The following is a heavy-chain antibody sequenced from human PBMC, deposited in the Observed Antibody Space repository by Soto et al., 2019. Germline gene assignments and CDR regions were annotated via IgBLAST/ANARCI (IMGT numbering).Heavy chain of an antibody. D-gene: IGHD2-8*02. CDR3: ARGKITGLFDY. V-gene: IGHV4-39*07. Sequence: SETLSLTCTVSGGSVSSGSYYWTWIRQPPGTGLEWIGEINHSGSTNYNPSLKSRVTISVDTSKNQFSLKLTSVTAADTAVYYCARGKITGLFDYWGQGTLVTVSS. CDR2: INHSGST. CDR1: GGSVSSGSYY. J-gene: IGHJ4*02.